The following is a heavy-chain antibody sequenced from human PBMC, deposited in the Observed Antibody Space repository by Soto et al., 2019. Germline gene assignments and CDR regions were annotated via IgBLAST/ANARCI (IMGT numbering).Heavy chain of an antibody. CDR1: GGSISTDY. J-gene: IGHJ6*02. Sequence: QVQLQESGPGLVKPSETLSLTCTVSGGSISTDYWSWIRQPPGKRLEYIGFIYYGGSTNYNPSLESRVTIPPDTYQNPFSLKLSSVTAADTAVYYCARGEWFLRGYGMDVWGRGTTVTVS. V-gene: IGHV4-59*01. CDR3: ARGEWFLRGYGMDV. D-gene: IGHD3-3*01. CDR2: IYYGGST.